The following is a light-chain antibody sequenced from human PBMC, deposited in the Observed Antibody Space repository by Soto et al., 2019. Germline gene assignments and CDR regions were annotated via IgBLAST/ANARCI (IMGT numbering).Light chain of an antibody. CDR1: QSVSYN. CDR2: GAF. CDR3: QQYKNWPTLT. J-gene: IGKJ4*01. Sequence: EIVMTQSPATLSVSPGETATLSCRASQSVSYNLAWYQQKPGQGPRLLIYGAFTRANGIPARFSGSGSGTEFTLTISSLQSEDFALYYCQQYKNWPTLTFGGGTKVEIK. V-gene: IGKV3-15*01.